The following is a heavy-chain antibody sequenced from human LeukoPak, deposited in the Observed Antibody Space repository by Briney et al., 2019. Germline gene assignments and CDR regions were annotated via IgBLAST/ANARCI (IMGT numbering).Heavy chain of an antibody. V-gene: IGHV4-39*01. D-gene: IGHD3-22*01. CDR1: GGSISSGSYY. CDR2: IYYSGST. CDR3: ARSFPTYYYDSSGYVDY. Sequence: SETLSLTCTVSGGSISSGSYYWGWIRQPPGKGLGWIGSIYYSGSTYYNPSLKSRVTISVDTSKNQFSLKLSSVTAADTAVYYCARSFPTYYYDSSGYVDYWGQGTLVTVSS. J-gene: IGHJ4*02.